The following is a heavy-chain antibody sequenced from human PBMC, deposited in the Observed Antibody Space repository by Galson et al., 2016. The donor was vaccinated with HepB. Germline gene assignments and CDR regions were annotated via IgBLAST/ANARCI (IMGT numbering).Heavy chain of an antibody. V-gene: IGHV3-30*09. Sequence: SLRLSCAASGFTLNNYALNWVRQAPGKGLEWVALISYDGSNRYYGDPVRGRFAISRDTSKNTVYLQMNSLRPEDTAVYYCARDQGWEGGWFDPWGQGTLVIVSS. CDR3: ARDQGWEGGWFDP. D-gene: IGHD1-26*01. J-gene: IGHJ5*02. CDR1: GFTLNNYA. CDR2: ISYDGSNR.